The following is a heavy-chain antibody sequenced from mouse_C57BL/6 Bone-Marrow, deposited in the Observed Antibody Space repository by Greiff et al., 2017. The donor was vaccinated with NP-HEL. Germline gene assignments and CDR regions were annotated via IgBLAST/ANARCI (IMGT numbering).Heavy chain of an antibody. CDR1: GIDFSRYW. Sequence: EVKLQESGGGLVQPGGSLKLSCAASGIDFSRYWMSWVRRAPGKGLEWIGEINPDSSTINYAPSLKDKFIISRDNAKNTLYLQMSKVRSEDTALYYCASLYDGYYGAMDYWGQGTSVTVSS. CDR2: INPDSSTI. J-gene: IGHJ4*01. D-gene: IGHD2-3*01. CDR3: ASLYDGYYGAMDY. V-gene: IGHV4-1*01.